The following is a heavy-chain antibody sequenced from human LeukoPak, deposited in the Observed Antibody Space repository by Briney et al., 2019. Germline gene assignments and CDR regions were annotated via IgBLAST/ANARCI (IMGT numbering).Heavy chain of an antibody. D-gene: IGHD3-22*01. J-gene: IGHJ4*02. CDR2: IIPFFGTA. CDR1: GGTFRNYA. Sequence: ASVKVSCKASGGTFRNYAISWVRQAPGQGLEWMGGIIPFFGTANYAQKFQGRVTITADESTNTAYMELSSLRSEDTAVYYCARGSDLPTYDSSGYYSPVVDYWGQGTLVTVSS. CDR3: ARGSDLPTYDSSGYYSPVVDY. V-gene: IGHV1-69*13.